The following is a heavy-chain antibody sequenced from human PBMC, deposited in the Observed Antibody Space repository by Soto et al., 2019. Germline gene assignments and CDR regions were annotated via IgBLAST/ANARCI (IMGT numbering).Heavy chain of an antibody. D-gene: IGHD1-26*01. CDR1: GFTFSSYS. CDR2: ISSSSSTI. V-gene: IGHV3-48*02. J-gene: IGHJ6*02. Sequence: EVQLVESGGGLVQPGGSLRLSCAASGFTFSSYSMNWVRQAPGKGLEWVSYISSSSSTIYYVDSVKGRFTISRDNAKNSLYLQMDSLRDEETAVYYCARERSGAQYGLDVWGQGTTVTVSS. CDR3: ARERSGAQYGLDV.